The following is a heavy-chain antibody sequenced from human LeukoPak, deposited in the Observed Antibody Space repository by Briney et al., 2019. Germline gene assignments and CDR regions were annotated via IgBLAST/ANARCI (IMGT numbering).Heavy chain of an antibody. Sequence: LSLTCAVYGGSFSGYYWSWIRQAPGKGLEWVSYISSSGRTIYYADSVKGRFTISRDNAKNSLYLQMNSLRAEDTAVYYCARDFEIDIWGQGTMVTVSS. CDR2: ISSSGRTI. V-gene: IGHV3-11*01. CDR1: GGSFSGYY. CDR3: ARDFEIDI. J-gene: IGHJ3*02.